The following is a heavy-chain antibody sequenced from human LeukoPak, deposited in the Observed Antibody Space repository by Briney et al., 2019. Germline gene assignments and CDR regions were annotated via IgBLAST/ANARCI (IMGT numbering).Heavy chain of an antibody. CDR2: ISYDGSNK. V-gene: IGHV3-30-3*01. D-gene: IGHD1/OR15-1a*01. J-gene: IGHJ3*02. CDR3: ARGGRGTPVPDAFDI. CDR1: GFTFSSYA. Sequence: PGGSLRLSCAASGFTFSSYAMHWVRQAPGKGLEWVAVISYDGSNKYYADSVKGRFTISRDNSKNTLYLQMNSLRAEDTAVYYCARGGRGTPVPDAFDIWGQGTMVTVSS.